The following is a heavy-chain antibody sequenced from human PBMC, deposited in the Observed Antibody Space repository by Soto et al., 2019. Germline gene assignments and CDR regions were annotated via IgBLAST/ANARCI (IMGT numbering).Heavy chain of an antibody. V-gene: IGHV6-1*01. J-gene: IGHJ6*02. CDR1: GDSVSSNSAA. D-gene: IGHD3-22*01. CDR2: TYYRPKWYN. Sequence: SQTLSLTCAISGDSVSSNSAAWNWIRQSPSRGLEWLGRTYYRPKWYNDYAVSVKSRITINPDTSKNQFSLQLNSVTPEDTAVYYCARDWVVGDSSGYYYDYYYGMDVWGQGTTVTVSS. CDR3: ARDWVVGDSSGYYYDYYYGMDV.